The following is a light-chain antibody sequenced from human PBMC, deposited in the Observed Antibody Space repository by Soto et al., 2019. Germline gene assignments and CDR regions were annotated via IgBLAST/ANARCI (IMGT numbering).Light chain of an antibody. CDR1: SSDVGGYNY. Sequence: QSALTQPASVSGSPGQSITISCTGTSSDVGGYNYVSWYQQHPGKAPRLMIYEVSNRPSEVSNRFSGSKSGNTASLTISGLQAEDEADYHCSSDTTSSTLTFGGGTKLTVL. CDR2: EVS. CDR3: SSDTTSSTLT. V-gene: IGLV2-14*01. J-gene: IGLJ2*01.